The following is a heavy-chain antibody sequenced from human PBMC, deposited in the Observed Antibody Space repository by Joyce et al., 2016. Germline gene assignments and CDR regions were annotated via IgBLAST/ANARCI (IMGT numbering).Heavy chain of an antibody. CDR1: GFTFSSYA. J-gene: IGHJ4*02. Sequence: EVQLLESGGGLVQPGGSLRLSCEACGFTFSSYAMSWVRQGPGKGLEWVSGISDNGGTTYYADSVRGRFTISRDNSKNTVYLQVNSLRAEDTAIYYCAKSPTMVSPRPDSWGQGTLVTVSS. V-gene: IGHV3-23*01. D-gene: IGHD3-10*01. CDR3: AKSPTMVSPRPDS. CDR2: ISDNGGTT.